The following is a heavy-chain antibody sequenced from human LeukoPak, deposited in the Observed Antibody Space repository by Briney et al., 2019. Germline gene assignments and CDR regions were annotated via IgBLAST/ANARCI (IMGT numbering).Heavy chain of an antibody. CDR3: VVVSYCAVDCYDY. Sequence: PGGSLSLSCAASGFTFSSYAMSWVRQAPGKGLEWVSAISGCGGRTYYADSVRGRFTISRDNSKNTVYVQMNSLRAEDTAVYLCVVVSYCAVDCYDYWGQGTLVTVSS. D-gene: IGHD2-21*01. CDR1: GFTFSSYA. CDR2: ISGCGGRT. V-gene: IGHV3-23*01. J-gene: IGHJ4*02.